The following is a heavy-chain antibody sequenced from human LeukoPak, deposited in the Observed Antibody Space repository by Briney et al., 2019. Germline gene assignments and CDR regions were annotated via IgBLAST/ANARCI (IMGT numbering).Heavy chain of an antibody. J-gene: IGHJ3*02. CDR1: GFTFSSYA. D-gene: IGHD3-22*01. V-gene: IGHV3-23*01. CDR3: AKGRGYYDSSGPDAFDI. Sequence: PGGSLRLSCAASGFTFSSYAMSWVRQAPGKGLEWVSAISGSGGSTYYADSVKGRFTISRDNSKNTLYLQMNSLRAEDTAVYYCAKGRGYYDSSGPDAFDIWGQGTMVTVSS. CDR2: ISGSGGST.